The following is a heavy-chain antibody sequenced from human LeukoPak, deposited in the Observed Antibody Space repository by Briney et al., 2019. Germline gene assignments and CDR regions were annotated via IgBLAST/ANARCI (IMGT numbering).Heavy chain of an antibody. V-gene: IGHV3-23*01. CDR3: AKGGLYYYDSSGYFDY. D-gene: IGHD3-22*01. Sequence: TGGSLRLSCAASGFTFSSYAMTWGRQAPGKGLEWVSAISGSGGSTYYADSVKGRFTISRDNSKNTLYLQMNSLRAEDTAVYYCAKGGLYYYDSSGYFDYWGQGTLVTVSS. CDR2: ISGSGGST. J-gene: IGHJ4*02. CDR1: GFTFSSYA.